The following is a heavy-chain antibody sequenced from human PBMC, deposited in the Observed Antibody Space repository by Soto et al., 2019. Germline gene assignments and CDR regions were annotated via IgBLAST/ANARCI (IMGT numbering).Heavy chain of an antibody. V-gene: IGHV1-69*01. D-gene: IGHD3-22*01. CDR2: IIPVFQTA. CDR3: ARGGSGYTWFSAF. CDR1: GGLFSSYP. J-gene: IGHJ4*02. Sequence: QEQLVQSGAEVKKPGSSVKVSCKASGGLFSSYPISWVRQVPGQGLGWMGGIIPVFQTAYYTQRFQGRVTITADESTNTAYMELSSLRSEDTAIYYCARGGSGYTWFSAFWCQGTLVTVSS.